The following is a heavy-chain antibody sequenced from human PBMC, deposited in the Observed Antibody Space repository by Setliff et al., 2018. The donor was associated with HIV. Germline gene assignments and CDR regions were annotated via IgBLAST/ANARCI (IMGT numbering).Heavy chain of an antibody. CDR3: AKIFGVVIADY. D-gene: IGHD3-3*01. CDR1: GFTFSNAW. V-gene: IGHV3-15*01. J-gene: IGHJ4*02. Sequence: GGSLRLSCAASGFTFSNAWMSWVRQAPGKGLEWVGRIKSKTDGGTTDYAAPVKGRFTISRDDSKNTLYLQMNSLRAEDTAVYYCAKIFGVVIADYWGQGTLVTVSS. CDR2: IKSKTDGGTT.